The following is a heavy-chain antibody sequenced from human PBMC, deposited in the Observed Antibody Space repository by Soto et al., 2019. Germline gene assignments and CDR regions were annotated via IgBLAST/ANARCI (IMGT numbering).Heavy chain of an antibody. V-gene: IGHV3-30-3*01. CDR2: ISKDGNSK. D-gene: IGHD3-10*01. CDR1: GFTFSNYA. J-gene: IGHJ4*02. CDR3: ARDPQGSYCYIDY. Sequence: QVQLVESGGGVVQPGRSLRLSCAASGFTFSNYAIHWVRQAPGKGLEWVTIISKDGNSKQYADSVKGRFTISRDNSKNTLFLQVNSLTAEDTALYYCARDPQGSYCYIDYWGQGTPVTVSS.